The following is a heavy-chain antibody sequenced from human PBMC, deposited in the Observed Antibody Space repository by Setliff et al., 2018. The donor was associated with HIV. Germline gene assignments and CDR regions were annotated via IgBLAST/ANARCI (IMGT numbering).Heavy chain of an antibody. CDR2: NNNGGGT. CDR3: ARGSYRGSGYFVRYFDS. V-gene: IGHV4-34*01. Sequence: PSETLSLTCAVYGGSFTTYYWSWIRQTPGKGLEWIGENNNGGGTNYNPSLKSRVTISVDRSKNQFFLKLTSVTAADTAVYYCARGSYRGSGYFVRYFDSWAQGMLVTVSS. CDR1: GGSFTTYY. J-gene: IGHJ4*02. D-gene: IGHD3-3*01.